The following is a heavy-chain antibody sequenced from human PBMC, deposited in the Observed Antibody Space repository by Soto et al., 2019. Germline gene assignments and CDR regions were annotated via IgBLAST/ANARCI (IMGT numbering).Heavy chain of an antibody. V-gene: IGHV5-51*01. D-gene: IGHD4-17*01. J-gene: IGHJ6*02. CDR3: VLTTTYYYYGMDV. CDR2: IYPGDSDT. Sequence: GDSLKISCKGSGYSFTSYWIGWVRQMPGKGLEWMGIIYPGDSDTRYSPSFQGQVTISADKSISTAYLQWSSLKASDTAMYYCVLTTTYYYYGMDVWGQGTTVTVSS. CDR1: GYSFTSYW.